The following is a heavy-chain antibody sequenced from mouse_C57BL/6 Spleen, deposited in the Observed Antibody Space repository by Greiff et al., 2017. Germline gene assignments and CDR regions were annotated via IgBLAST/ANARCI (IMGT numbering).Heavy chain of an antibody. CDR1: GYSFTGYY. Sequence: EVQLPQSGPELVKPGASVKISCKASGYSFTGYYMNWVKQSPEKSLEWIGEINPSTGGTTYNQKFKAKATLTVDKYSSTAYMQLKSLTSEDSAVYYCARDGRYFAYWGQGTLVTVSA. D-gene: IGHD1-1*02. V-gene: IGHV1-42*01. CDR3: ARDGRYFAY. CDR2: INPSTGGT. J-gene: IGHJ3*01.